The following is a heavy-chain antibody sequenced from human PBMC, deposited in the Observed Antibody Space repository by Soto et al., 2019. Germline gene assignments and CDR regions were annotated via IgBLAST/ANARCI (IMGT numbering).Heavy chain of an antibody. CDR1: GFTFISYG. Sequence: GGTLRLSCAAPGFTFISYGIHWVRRVPGKGLEWVAVLLYDGSNKYYADSVKGRFTISRDNAKNSLYLQINSLRAEDTAVYYCARHPERIAEIGWFDPWGQGT. V-gene: IGHV3-33*01. CDR2: LLYDGSNK. D-gene: IGHD6-13*01. CDR3: ARHPERIAEIGWFDP. J-gene: IGHJ5*02.